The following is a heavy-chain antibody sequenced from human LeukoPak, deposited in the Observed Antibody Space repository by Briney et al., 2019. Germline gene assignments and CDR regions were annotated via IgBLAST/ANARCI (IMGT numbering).Heavy chain of an antibody. CDR3: AKDFLYYESGVHYYYFDY. CDR2: IKQDGSKK. CDR1: GFTFSSYW. J-gene: IGHJ4*02. V-gene: IGHV3-7*04. D-gene: IGHD3-22*01. Sequence: GGSLRLSCAASGFTFSSYWMSWVRQAPGKGLEWVANIKQDGSKKHYVDSVKGRFTISRDNAKNSLYLQMDSLRAEDTAVYYWAKDFLYYESGVHYYYFDYWGQGPLVTVSS.